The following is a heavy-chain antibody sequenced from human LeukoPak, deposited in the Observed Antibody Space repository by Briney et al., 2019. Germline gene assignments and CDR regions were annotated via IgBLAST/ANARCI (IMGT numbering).Heavy chain of an antibody. Sequence: SVNVSCKASGGTFSSYAISWVRQAPGQGLEWMGRIIPIFGIANYTQKFQGRVTITADKSTSTAYMELSSLRSEDTAVYYCASPTPYCSSTSCYDGRAFDIWGQGTMVTVSS. D-gene: IGHD2-2*01. J-gene: IGHJ3*02. CDR3: ASPTPYCSSTSCYDGRAFDI. CDR2: IIPIFGIA. CDR1: GGTFSSYA. V-gene: IGHV1-69*04.